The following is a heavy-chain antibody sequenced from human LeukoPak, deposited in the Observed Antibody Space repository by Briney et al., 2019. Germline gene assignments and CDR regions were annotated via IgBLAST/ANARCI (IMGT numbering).Heavy chain of an antibody. J-gene: IGHJ4*02. CDR2: INFGGGRT. CDR1: GLAFTTYD. CDR3: ARRYYDSSGYYFDY. D-gene: IGHD3-22*01. Sequence: PGGSLRLSCAASGLAFTTYDMSWVRQAPGKGLEWVSGINFGGGRTYYAESVKGRFTISSDNSKNTLYLQMNSLRVEDTAVYYGARRYYDSSGYYFDYWGQGTLVTVSS. V-gene: IGHV3-23*01.